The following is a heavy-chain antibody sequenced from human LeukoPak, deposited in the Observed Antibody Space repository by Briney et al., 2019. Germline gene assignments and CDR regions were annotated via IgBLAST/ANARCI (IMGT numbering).Heavy chain of an antibody. Sequence: SETLSLTCTVSGGSISNSDYSWGWIRQPPGKGLEWIGSIYYSGSTYYNPSLKSRVTISVDTSKNQFSLKLTSVTAADTAVYYCASLWFGEFLYFDYWGQGTLVTVSS. CDR3: ASLWFGEFLYFDY. CDR2: IYYSGST. CDR1: GGSISNSDYS. J-gene: IGHJ4*02. D-gene: IGHD3-10*01. V-gene: IGHV4-39*07.